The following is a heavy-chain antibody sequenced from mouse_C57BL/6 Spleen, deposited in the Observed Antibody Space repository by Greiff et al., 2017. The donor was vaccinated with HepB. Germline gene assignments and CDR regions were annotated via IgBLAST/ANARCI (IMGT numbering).Heavy chain of an antibody. CDR2: IDPSDSYT. D-gene: IGHD3-2*02. Sequence: QVQLQQPGAELVMPGASVKLSCKASGYTFTSYWMHWVKQRPGQGLEWIGEIDPSDSYTNYNQKFKGKSTLTVDKSSSTAYMQLSSLTSEDSAVYYCARWEDSSAYWGQGTLVTVSA. V-gene: IGHV1-69*01. CDR3: ARWEDSSAY. J-gene: IGHJ3*01. CDR1: GYTFTSYW.